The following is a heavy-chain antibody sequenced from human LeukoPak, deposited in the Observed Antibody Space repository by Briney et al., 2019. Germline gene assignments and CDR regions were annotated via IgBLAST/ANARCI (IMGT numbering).Heavy chain of an antibody. V-gene: IGHV4-59*01. J-gene: IGHJ6*02. CDR2: IYYSGST. CDR1: GGSISNYY. Sequence: SETLSLTCTVSGGSISNYYWSWIRQPPEKGLEWIGYIYYSGSTKYNPSLKSRVTMSVDTSKNQFSLKLSSVTAADTAVYYCARDRVLVGHGTNYYYGMDVWGQGTTVTVSS. CDR3: ARDRVLVGHGTNYYYGMDV. D-gene: IGHD2-15*01.